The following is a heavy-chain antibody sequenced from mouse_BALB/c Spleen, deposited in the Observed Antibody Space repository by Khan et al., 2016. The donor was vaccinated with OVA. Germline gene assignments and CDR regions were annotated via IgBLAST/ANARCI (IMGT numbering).Heavy chain of an antibody. V-gene: IGHV1-20*02. CDR1: GYSFTGYF. J-gene: IGHJ2*01. CDR2: INPHIGET. Sequence: EVQLQESGPELVKPGASVKISCKASGYSFTGYFMNWVMQSHGKSLEWIGRINPHIGETFYNQKFKGKATLTVDESSSTAHMELRSLASEDSAVYYCASIYCSDFDYWGQGTTLTVSS. D-gene: IGHD1-1*01. CDR3: ASIYCSDFDY.